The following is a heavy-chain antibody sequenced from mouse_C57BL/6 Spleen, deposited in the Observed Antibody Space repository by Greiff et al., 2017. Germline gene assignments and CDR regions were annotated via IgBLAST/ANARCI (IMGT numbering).Heavy chain of an antibody. D-gene: IGHD3-2*02. V-gene: IGHV5-9-1*02. CDR2: ISSGGDYI. CDR3: TRDSSGAYYAMDY. Sequence: EVKLVESGEGLVKPGGSLKLSCAASGFTFSSYAMSWVRQTPEKRLEWVAYISSGGDYIYYADTVKGRFTISRDTARNTLYLQMSSLKSEDTAMYYCTRDSSGAYYAMDYWGQGTSVTVSS. CDR1: GFTFSSYA. J-gene: IGHJ4*01.